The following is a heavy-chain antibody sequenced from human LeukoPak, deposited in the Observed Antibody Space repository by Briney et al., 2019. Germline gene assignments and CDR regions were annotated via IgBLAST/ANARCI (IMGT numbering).Heavy chain of an antibody. CDR3: AGGLVDTAMVD. J-gene: IGHJ4*02. CDR1: GFTFSSYE. D-gene: IGHD5-18*01. V-gene: IGHV3-48*03. Sequence: GGSLRLSCAASGFTFSSYEMNWVRQAPGKGLEWVSYISSSGSTIYYADSVKGRFTISRDNAKNSLYLQMNSLRAEDTAVYYCAGGLVDTAMVDWGQGTLVTVSS. CDR2: ISSSGSTI.